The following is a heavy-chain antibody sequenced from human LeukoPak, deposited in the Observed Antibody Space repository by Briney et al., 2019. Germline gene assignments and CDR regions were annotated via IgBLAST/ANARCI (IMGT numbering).Heavy chain of an antibody. V-gene: IGHV3-30*18. CDR1: GFTFSSYG. CDR2: ISYDGSNK. Sequence: GGSLRLSCAASGFTFSSYGMHWVRQAPGKGLEWVAVISYDGSNKYYADSVKGRFTISRDNSKNTLYLQMNSLRAEDTAVYYCAKDRSGSSQIDSWGQGTLVTVSS. J-gene: IGHJ4*02. CDR3: AKDRSGSSQIDS. D-gene: IGHD1-26*01.